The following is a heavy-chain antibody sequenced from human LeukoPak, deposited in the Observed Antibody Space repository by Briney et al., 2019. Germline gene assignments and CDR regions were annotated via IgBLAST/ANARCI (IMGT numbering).Heavy chain of an antibody. CDR1: GFTFSSYA. J-gene: IGHJ4*02. CDR2: ITNSGDST. Sequence: GGSLRLSCAASGFTFSSYAMTWVRQAPGKGLEWVSAITNSGDSTYYGDSVKGRFTISRDNSKNTLYLQMNSLRAEDTALYYCAKNYGGYDYWGRGTLVTVSS. CDR3: AKNYGGYDY. D-gene: IGHD4-23*01. V-gene: IGHV3-23*01.